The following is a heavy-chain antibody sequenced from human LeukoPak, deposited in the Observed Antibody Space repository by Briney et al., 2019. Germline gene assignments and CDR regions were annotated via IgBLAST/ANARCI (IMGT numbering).Heavy chain of an antibody. CDR1: GFTFSDYY. CDR2: ISSSGSTI. Sequence: GGSLRLSCAASGFTFSDYYMSWIRQAPGKGLEWVSYISSSGSTIYYADSVKGRFTISRDNAKNSLYLQMNSLRAEDTAVYYCARDHQGSWYGYYYYYYMDVWGKGTTVTVSS. D-gene: IGHD6-13*01. CDR3: ARDHQGSWYGYYYYYYMDV. V-gene: IGHV3-11*04. J-gene: IGHJ6*03.